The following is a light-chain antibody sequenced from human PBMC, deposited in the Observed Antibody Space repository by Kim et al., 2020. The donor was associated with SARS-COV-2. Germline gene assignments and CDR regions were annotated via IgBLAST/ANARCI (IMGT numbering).Light chain of an antibody. J-gene: IGLJ1*01. Sequence: GPRVTIFCSGSSSNIGTNSINWYRHLPGTAPKLLIYRNSQRPSGVPDRFSGSKSDSSASLAISGLQSEDEADYYCAAWDDSLNGYVFATGTRVTVL. CDR3: AAWDDSLNGYV. V-gene: IGLV1-44*01. CDR2: RNS. CDR1: SSNIGTNS.